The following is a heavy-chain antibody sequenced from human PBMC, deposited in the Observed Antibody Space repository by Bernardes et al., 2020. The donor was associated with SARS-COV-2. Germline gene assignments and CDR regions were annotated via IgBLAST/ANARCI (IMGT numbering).Heavy chain of an antibody. V-gene: IGHV4-4*07. CDR3: ATGDRELDH. CDR2: IFINGRT. D-gene: IGHD1-26*01. J-gene: IGHJ4*02. CDR1: GGPISNWY. Sequence: SETLSLTCSVSGGPISNWYWSWIRQPAGKGLVWIGRIFINGRTNYNPSLWSRVTVSVETSKNQISLKLTSVTAADTAVYYCATGDRELDHGVQGILVTVSA.